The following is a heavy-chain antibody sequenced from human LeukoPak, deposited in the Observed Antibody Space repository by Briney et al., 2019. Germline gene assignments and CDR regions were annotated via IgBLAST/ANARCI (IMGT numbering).Heavy chain of an antibody. CDR1: GYTLTELS. J-gene: IGHJ6*03. CDR3: ATWVSDYYYMDV. V-gene: IGHV1-24*01. Sequence: ASVKVSCKVSGYTLTELSMHWVRQAPGKGLEWMGGFDPEDGETIYAQKFQGRATMTEDTSTDTAYMELSSLRSEDTAVYYCATWVSDYYYMDVWGKGTTVTVSS. D-gene: IGHD6-13*01. CDR2: FDPEDGET.